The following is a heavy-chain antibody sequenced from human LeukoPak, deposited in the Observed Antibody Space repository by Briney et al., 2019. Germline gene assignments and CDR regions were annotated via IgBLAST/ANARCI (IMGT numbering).Heavy chain of an antibody. CDR3: ARDPYCSGGSCYWRAYWYCDL. D-gene: IGHD2-15*01. Sequence: SETLSLTCTVSGGSISSGDYYWSWIRQPPGKGLEWIGYIYYSGSTYYNPSLKSRVTISVDTSKNQFSLKLSSVTAADTTVYYCARDPYCSGGSCYWRAYWYCDLWGRGTLVTASS. CDR2: IYYSGST. V-gene: IGHV4-30-4*01. J-gene: IGHJ2*01. CDR1: GGSISSGDYY.